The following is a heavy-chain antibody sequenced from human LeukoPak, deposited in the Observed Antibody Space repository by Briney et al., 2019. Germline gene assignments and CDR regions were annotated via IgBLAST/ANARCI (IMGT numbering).Heavy chain of an antibody. D-gene: IGHD2-2*01. J-gene: IGHJ6*04. V-gene: IGHV3-15*01. CDR2: IKSKTDGGTT. Sequence: PGGSLRLSCAASGFTLSNAWMSWVRQAPGKGLEWVGRIKSKTDGGTTDYAAPVKGRFTISRDDSKNTLYLQMNSLKTEDTAVYYCTTLKYQLPQAARLYGMDVWGKGTTVTVSS. CDR1: GFTLSNAW. CDR3: TTLKYQLPQAARLYGMDV.